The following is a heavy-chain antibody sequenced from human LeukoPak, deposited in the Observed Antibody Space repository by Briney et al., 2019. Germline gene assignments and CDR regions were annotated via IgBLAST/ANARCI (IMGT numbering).Heavy chain of an antibody. D-gene: IGHD1-26*01. V-gene: IGHV1-3*03. CDR2: INAGNGNT. Sequence: GASVKVSCKASGYTFTSYAMHWVRQAPGQRLERMGWINAGNGNTKYSQEFQGRVTITRDTSASTAYMELSSLRSEDMAVYYCARGKSGSSTLDWFDPWGQGTLVTVSS. CDR1: GYTFTSYA. CDR3: ARGKSGSSTLDWFDP. J-gene: IGHJ5*02.